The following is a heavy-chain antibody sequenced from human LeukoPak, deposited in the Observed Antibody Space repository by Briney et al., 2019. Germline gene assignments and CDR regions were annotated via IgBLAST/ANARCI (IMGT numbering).Heavy chain of an antibody. CDR1: GFSFSSNS. V-gene: IGHV3-48*01. J-gene: IGHJ4*02. Sequence: PGGSLRLSCAASGFSFSSNSMNWVRQAPGKGLEWVSYISGSSSTIYYADSVKGRFTISRDNAKNSLYLQMNSLRAEDTAVYYCARDRDFFSSTPGFDYWGQGTLVTVSS. D-gene: IGHD6-13*01. CDR3: ARDRDFFSSTPGFDY. CDR2: ISGSSSTI.